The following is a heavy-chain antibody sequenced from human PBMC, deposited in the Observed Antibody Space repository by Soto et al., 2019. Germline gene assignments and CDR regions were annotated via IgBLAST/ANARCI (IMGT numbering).Heavy chain of an antibody. CDR2: IDPSDSYT. CDR1: GYSFTSYW. CDR3: AVLRWYHYYYGMDV. J-gene: IGHJ6*02. Sequence: PGESLKISCKGSGYSFTSYWISWVRQMPGKGLEWMGRIDPSDSYTNYSPSFRGHVTISADKSISTAYPQWSSLKASDTAMYYCAVLRWYHYYYGMDVWGQGTTVTVSS. D-gene: IGHD4-17*01. V-gene: IGHV5-10-1*01.